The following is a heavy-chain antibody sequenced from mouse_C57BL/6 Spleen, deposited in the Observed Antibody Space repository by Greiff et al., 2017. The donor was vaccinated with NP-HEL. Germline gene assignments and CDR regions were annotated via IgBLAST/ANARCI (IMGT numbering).Heavy chain of an antibody. D-gene: IGHD1-1*01. V-gene: IGHV1-19*01. CDR1: GYTFTDYY. J-gene: IGHJ2*01. Sequence: SGPVLVKPGASVKMSCKASGYTFTDYYMNWVKQSHGKSLEWIGVINPYNGGTSYNQKFKGKATLTVDKSSSTAYMELNSLTSEDSAVYYCARDYGYFDYWGQGTTLTVSS. CDR3: ARDYGYFDY. CDR2: INPYNGGT.